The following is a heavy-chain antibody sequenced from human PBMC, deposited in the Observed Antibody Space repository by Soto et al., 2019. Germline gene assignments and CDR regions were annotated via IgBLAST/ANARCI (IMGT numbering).Heavy chain of an antibody. D-gene: IGHD6-13*01. CDR2: INAVGRDK. Sequence: EVQLVESGGGLVQPGGSLRLSCAASGFTFSSYGMCWVRQTPGRGLEWVADINAVGRDKYYVDSVKGRFIISRDNAKNSLFLQTDSLRIEDAAVYYCGRSAAGAERWGQRTLVTVSS. J-gene: IGHJ4*02. V-gene: IGHV3-7*05. CDR3: GRSAAGAER. CDR1: GFTFSSYG.